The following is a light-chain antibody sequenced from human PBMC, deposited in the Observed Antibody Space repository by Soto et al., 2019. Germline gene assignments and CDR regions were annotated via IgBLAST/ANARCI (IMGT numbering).Light chain of an antibody. CDR3: QQSHLTPFT. J-gene: IGKJ2*01. Sequence: DVQLTQSPSSLFASVGDRVTITCRASQTIYNYLNWYQHIPGKAPKLLISSTSTLQSGAPSRFSGSGSGTDFSLTISSLLPEDSATYYCQQSHLTPFTFGQGTSCRSN. V-gene: IGKV1-39*01. CDR2: STS. CDR1: QTIYNY.